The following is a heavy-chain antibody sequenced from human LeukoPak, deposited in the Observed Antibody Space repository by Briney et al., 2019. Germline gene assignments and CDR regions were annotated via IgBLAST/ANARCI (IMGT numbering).Heavy chain of an antibody. J-gene: IGHJ6*03. CDR3: ARARTPGGYYYYMDV. CDR1: GYTFTGYY. V-gene: IGHV1-18*04. D-gene: IGHD1-14*01. CDR2: ISAYNGNT. Sequence: ASVKVSCKASGYTFTGYYMHWVRQAPGQGLEWMGWISAYNGNTNYAQKLQGRVTMTTDTSTSTAYMELRSLRSDDTAVYYCARARTPGGYYYYMDVWGKGTTVTVSS.